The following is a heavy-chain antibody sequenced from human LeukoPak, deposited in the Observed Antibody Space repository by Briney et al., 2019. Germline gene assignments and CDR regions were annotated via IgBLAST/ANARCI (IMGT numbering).Heavy chain of an antibody. Sequence: GASVKVSCKASGGTFSSYAISWVRQAPGQGLEWVGRIIPILGIANYAQKFQGRVTITADKSTSTAYMELSSLRSEDTAVYYCARDRVKTMYVDIVANYYYGMDVWGQGTTVTVSS. J-gene: IGHJ6*02. CDR3: ARDRVKTMYVDIVANYYYGMDV. D-gene: IGHD5-12*01. CDR2: IIPILGIA. CDR1: GGTFSSYA. V-gene: IGHV1-69*04.